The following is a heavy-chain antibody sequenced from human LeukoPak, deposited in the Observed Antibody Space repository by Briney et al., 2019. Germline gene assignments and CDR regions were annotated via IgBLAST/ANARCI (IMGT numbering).Heavy chain of an antibody. Sequence: SETLSPTCTISGDYISSSYWNWIRQSPGKGLEWIGYFYYSGSTNYNPSLKSRVTISVDTSRNQFSLKLSSVTAADTAVYYCARHANPYSSNWFDYWGQGTLVTVSS. D-gene: IGHD6-13*01. V-gene: IGHV4-59*08. CDR2: FYYSGST. CDR3: ARHANPYSSNWFDY. CDR1: GDYISSSY. J-gene: IGHJ4*02.